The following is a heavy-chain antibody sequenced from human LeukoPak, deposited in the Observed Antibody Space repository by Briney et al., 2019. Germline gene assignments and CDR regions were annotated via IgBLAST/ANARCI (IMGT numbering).Heavy chain of an antibody. CDR2: IRFDGSNT. J-gene: IGHJ4*02. CDR3: TGDFDY. Sequence: GSLRLSCAASGFTFNTYDMHWVRQAPGKGLEWVALIRFDGSNTSYADSVKGRFTISRDNSKNTLYLQMNSLRADDTAVYYCTGDFDYWGQGTLVTVSS. CDR1: GFTFNTYD. V-gene: IGHV3-30*02.